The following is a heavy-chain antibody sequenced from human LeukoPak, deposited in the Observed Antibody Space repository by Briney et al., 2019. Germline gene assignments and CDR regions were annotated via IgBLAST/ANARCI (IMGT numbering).Heavy chain of an antibody. Sequence: SETLSLTCTVSGGSMNSGSFFWGWIRLPPGQGLEWIGSLYSTGNINYIYNPSLKSRVTISVDTSNNQFSLKLTSVTAADTAVYYCARHRRGLGEFEFDPWGPGTLVTVSS. CDR1: GGSMNSGSFF. CDR3: ARHRRGLGEFEFDP. D-gene: IGHD3-16*01. CDR2: LYSTGNI. J-gene: IGHJ5*02. V-gene: IGHV4-39*01.